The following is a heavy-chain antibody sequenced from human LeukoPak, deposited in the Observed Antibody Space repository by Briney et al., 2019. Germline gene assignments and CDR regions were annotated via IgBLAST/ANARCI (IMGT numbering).Heavy chain of an antibody. D-gene: IGHD3-10*01. Sequence: ASVKVSCKASGYTFTGYYMHWVRQAPGQGLEWMGWINPNSGGTNSAQKFQGRVTMTRDTSISTASMELSRLRSDDTAVYYCARVGYYYGNNWFDPWGQGTLVTVSS. CDR3: ARVGYYYGNNWFDP. CDR2: INPNSGGT. V-gene: IGHV1-2*02. J-gene: IGHJ5*02. CDR1: GYTFTGYY.